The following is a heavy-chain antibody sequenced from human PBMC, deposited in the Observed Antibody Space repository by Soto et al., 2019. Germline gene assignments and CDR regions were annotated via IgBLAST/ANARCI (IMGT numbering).Heavy chain of an antibody. CDR2: INPSTGVT. V-gene: IGHV1-2*04. CDR3: VRSPGDFRYGMDV. J-gene: IGHJ6*02. D-gene: IGHD2-21*02. CDR1: GYSFTDYY. Sequence: QVQLVQSGAEVKKPGASVKVSCKASGYSFTDYYMHWVRQAPGQGPEWLGWINPSTGVTHFAQKFQGWVTRTRDTSISTAYMELSRLTSDDTAVYYCVRSPGDFRYGMDVWGQGTTVTVSS.